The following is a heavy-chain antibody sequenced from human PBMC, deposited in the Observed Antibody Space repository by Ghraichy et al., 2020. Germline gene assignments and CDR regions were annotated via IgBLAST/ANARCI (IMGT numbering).Heavy chain of an antibody. CDR2: IYNSVST. J-gene: IGHJ5*02. V-gene: IGHV4-39*01. CDR3: ARNKTGNLSGWFDP. CDR1: GGSISSYSDY. Sequence: SETLSLTCTVSGGSISSYSDYWGWLRQPPGKGPEWIGSIYNSVSTHYNPSLKSRVTISIDTSKDQFSLRLTSVTAADTAIYYCARNKTGNLSGWFDPWVQGALVIVSS. D-gene: IGHD1-14*01.